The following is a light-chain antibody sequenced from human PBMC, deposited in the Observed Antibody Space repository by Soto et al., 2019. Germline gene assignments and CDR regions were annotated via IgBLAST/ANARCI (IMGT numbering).Light chain of an antibody. J-gene: IGKJ5*01. CDR1: QSVSSN. CDR2: GAS. V-gene: IGKV3D-15*01. Sequence: IRVTQSPATLSVSPGERATLTCRASQSVSSNLAWYQQKPGQAPRLLIFGASNRATGIPARGIGSGAGTDCTRTINSLEPEDVTVDGCQQRDSWPITFGQGTRLEI. CDR3: QQRDSWPIT.